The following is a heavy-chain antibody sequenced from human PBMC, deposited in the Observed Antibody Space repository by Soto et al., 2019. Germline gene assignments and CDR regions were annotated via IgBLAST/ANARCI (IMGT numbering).Heavy chain of an antibody. J-gene: IGHJ5*02. Sequence: EVQLLESGGGLVQPGGSLRLSCAASGFTFSSYAMSWVRQAPGKGLEWVSAISGSGGSTYYADSVKGRFTISRDNSKNTLYLQMNSLRAEDTAGYYCAKVIAAAGTGYWFDPWGQGTLVTVSS. CDR3: AKVIAAAGTGYWFDP. CDR1: GFTFSSYA. CDR2: ISGSGGST. V-gene: IGHV3-23*01. D-gene: IGHD6-13*01.